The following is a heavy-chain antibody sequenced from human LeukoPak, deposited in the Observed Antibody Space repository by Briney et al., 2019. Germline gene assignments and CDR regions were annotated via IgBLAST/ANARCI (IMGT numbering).Heavy chain of an antibody. CDR1: GFNYA. D-gene: IGHD3-3*01. V-gene: IGHV3-23*01. J-gene: IGHJ4*02. CDR3: AEDQRF. Sequence: AGGSLRLSCAASGFNYAINWVRQAPGKGLEWVSGISGSGDTTYYADSVEGRFTISRDSFENTFYLQMNSLRAEDTAIYYCAEDQRFWGQGTPVTVSS. CDR2: ISGSGDTT.